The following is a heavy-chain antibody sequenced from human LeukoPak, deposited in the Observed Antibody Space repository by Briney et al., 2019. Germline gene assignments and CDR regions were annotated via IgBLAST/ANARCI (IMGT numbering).Heavy chain of an antibody. D-gene: IGHD6-19*01. V-gene: IGHV4-59*01. CDR2: IYYSGST. J-gene: IGHJ4*02. Sequence: PSETLSLTCTGSVGSISTYYWSWIRQPPGKGLEWIGYIYYSGSTNYNPSLKSRVTISVDTSKNQFSLNLSSVTAADTAVYYCARSERYNSGWYFYFDYWGQGTLVTVSS. CDR1: VGSISTYY. CDR3: ARSERYNSGWYFYFDY.